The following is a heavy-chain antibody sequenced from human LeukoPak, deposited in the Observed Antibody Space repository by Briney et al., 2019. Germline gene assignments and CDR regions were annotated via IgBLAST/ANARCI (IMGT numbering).Heavy chain of an antibody. Sequence: GGSLRLSCAASGFTFSNYGMNWVRQAPGKGLEWVSSISSSSSYIYYADSVKGRFTISRDNAKNSLYLQMNSLRAEDTAVYYCACSGVAAFDYWGQGTLVTVSS. CDR2: ISSSSSYI. J-gene: IGHJ4*02. CDR1: GFTFSNYG. V-gene: IGHV3-21*01. CDR3: ACSGVAAFDY. D-gene: IGHD3-10*02.